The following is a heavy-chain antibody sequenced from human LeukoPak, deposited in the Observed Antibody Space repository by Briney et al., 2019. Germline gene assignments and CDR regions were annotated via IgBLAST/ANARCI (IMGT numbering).Heavy chain of an antibody. Sequence: GGSLRLSCAASGFTFGRFTIHWVRQTPGKGLEWASLINRRGHTFYADSVKGRFTISRDNSRNSVFLQMNSLRPEDTALYHCAKEVDCPSDCLFFHSWGQGTLVTVSS. D-gene: IGHD2-21*02. V-gene: IGHV3-43*01. J-gene: IGHJ4*02. CDR2: INRRGHT. CDR1: GFTFGRFT. CDR3: AKEVDCPSDCLFFHS.